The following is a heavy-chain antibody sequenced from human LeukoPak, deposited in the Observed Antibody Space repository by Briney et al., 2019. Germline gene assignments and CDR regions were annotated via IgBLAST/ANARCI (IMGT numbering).Heavy chain of an antibody. J-gene: IGHJ4*02. Sequence: SVKVSCKASGGTFSSYAISWVRQAPGQGLEWMGGIIPIFGTANYAQKFQGRVTITTDESTGTAYMELSSLRSEDTAVYYCARQGDYYDSSGYYYWGQGTLVTVSS. CDR1: GGTFSSYA. CDR3: ARQGDYYDSSGYYY. V-gene: IGHV1-69*05. D-gene: IGHD3-22*01. CDR2: IIPIFGTA.